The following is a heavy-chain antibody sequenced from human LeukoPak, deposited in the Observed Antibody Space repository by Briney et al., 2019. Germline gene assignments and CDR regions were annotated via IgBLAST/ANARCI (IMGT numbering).Heavy chain of an antibody. D-gene: IGHD3-16*01. J-gene: IGHJ4*02. CDR1: GYTFTDYY. V-gene: IGHV1-2*02. Sequence: SVTVSCKASGYTFTDYYMHWVRQAPGQGLERMGWINSNSGGTNYAPKFQGRVTMTRDTSISTAYMCLSSLRSEHTAVYYCARVLVPAGGGAVDCWGQGTLLSASS. CDR3: ARVLVPAGGGAVDC. CDR2: INSNSGGT.